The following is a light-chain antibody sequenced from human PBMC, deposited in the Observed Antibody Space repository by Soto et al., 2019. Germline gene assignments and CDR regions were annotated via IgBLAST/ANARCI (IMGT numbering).Light chain of an antibody. CDR1: QDISNY. CDR2: TAS. CDR3: QEYKNAPLT. J-gene: IGKJ4*01. V-gene: IGKV1-27*01. Sequence: DIQMTQSPSSLSAAVGDRVTITCRASQDISNYLAWYQQKPGKVPKLLIYTASSLQSGVPSRFSGSGSGTDFTLTVSSLQPEDVATYYCQEYKNAPLTSGGGTKGDIK.